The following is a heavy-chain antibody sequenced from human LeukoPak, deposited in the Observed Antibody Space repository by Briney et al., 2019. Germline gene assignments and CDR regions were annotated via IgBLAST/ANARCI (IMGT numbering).Heavy chain of an antibody. D-gene: IGHD3-22*01. V-gene: IGHV4-39*07. CDR2: ISYSGST. CDR3: ARDLTHDTFDY. J-gene: IGHJ4*02. CDR1: GGSITDTYY. Sequence: SETLSLTCSVSGGSITDTYYWGWIRQPPGKGLECIGIISYSGSTYYSSSLQSRVTISVDTSKNQLSLRLNSVTAADTAVYYCARDLTHDTFDYWGQGTLVTVSS.